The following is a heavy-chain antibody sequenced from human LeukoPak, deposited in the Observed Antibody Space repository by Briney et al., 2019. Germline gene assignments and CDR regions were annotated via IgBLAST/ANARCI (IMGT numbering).Heavy chain of an antibody. CDR1: GFTFSSYS. CDR3: ARDLRVATNHFDY. V-gene: IGHV3-21*01. Sequence: GGSLRLSCAASGFTFSSYSMNWVRQAPGKGLEWVSSISSSSSYIYYADSVKGRFTISRDNAKNSLYLQMDSLRAEDTAVYYCARDLRVATNHFDYWGQGTLVTVSS. CDR2: ISSSSSYI. D-gene: IGHD5-12*01. J-gene: IGHJ4*02.